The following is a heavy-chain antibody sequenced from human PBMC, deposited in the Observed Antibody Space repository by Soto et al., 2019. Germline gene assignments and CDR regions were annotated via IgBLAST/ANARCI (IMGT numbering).Heavy chain of an antibody. D-gene: IGHD6-19*01. J-gene: IGHJ6*02. CDR1: GGTFGSYA. Sequence: QVQLGQSGAEVKKPGSSVKVSCKASGGTFGSYAISWVRQAPGQGLEWMGGIIPIFGTANYAQKFQGRVTITADESTSTAYMELSSLRSEDTAVYYCARGDSSGPAGYYYYYGMDVWGQGTTVTVSS. V-gene: IGHV1-69*01. CDR3: ARGDSSGPAGYYYYYGMDV. CDR2: IIPIFGTA.